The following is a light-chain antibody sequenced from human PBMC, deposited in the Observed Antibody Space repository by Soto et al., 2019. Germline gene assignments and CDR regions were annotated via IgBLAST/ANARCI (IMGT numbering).Light chain of an antibody. Sequence: IVLTQSPATLSLFPGERATLSCRSSQSVINYFAWYQQRPGQAPGLLIYDAFKRATGIPARFSGSGSGTDFTLNMSSQEPEDFAGYLCLPRSSWPPITFGQGTRLEIK. CDR3: LPRSSWPPIT. V-gene: IGKV3-11*01. CDR2: DAF. J-gene: IGKJ5*01. CDR1: QSVINY.